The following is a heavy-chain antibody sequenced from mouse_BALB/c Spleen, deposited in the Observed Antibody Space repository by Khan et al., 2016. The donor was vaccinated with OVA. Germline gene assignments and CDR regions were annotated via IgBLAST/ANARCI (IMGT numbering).Heavy chain of an antibody. CDR2: ISGDSNTI. Sequence: EVQLQESGGGLVQPGGSRKLSCAASGFTFSSYGMHWVRQAPEKGLEWVAYISGDSNTIYYADTVKGRFTISRDNPKNTLFLQMTSLMSEDTAMYYCATSYYYRYYFDYWGPGTTLTVSS. D-gene: IGHD1-1*01. J-gene: IGHJ2*01. V-gene: IGHV5-17*02. CDR3: ATSYYYRYYFDY. CDR1: GFTFSSYG.